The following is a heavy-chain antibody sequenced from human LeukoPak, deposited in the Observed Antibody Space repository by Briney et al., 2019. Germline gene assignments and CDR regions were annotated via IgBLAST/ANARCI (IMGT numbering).Heavy chain of an antibody. Sequence: GESLKISCKGSGYSFTSYWISWVRQMPGKGLEWMGRIDLSDSYTNYSPSFQGHVTISADKSITTAYLQWRSLKASDTAMFYCATSVGAEYFQHWGQGTLVTVSS. CDR3: ATSVGAEYFQH. J-gene: IGHJ1*01. CDR1: GYSFTSYW. V-gene: IGHV5-10-1*01. CDR2: IDLSDSYT.